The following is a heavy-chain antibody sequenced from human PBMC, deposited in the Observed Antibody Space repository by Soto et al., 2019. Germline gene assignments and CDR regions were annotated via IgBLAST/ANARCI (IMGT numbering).Heavy chain of an antibody. J-gene: IGHJ6*02. Sequence: QVQLQESGPGLVKPSQTLSLTCTVSGDSITTSDYYWNWIRQSPGKGLEWIASIDYSGNTYYNPSLNSRVVISADTSKNLFSLKLRSVTAADTALYFCARDGLYYYGFDVWGQGTTVTVSS. CDR1: GDSITTSDYY. V-gene: IGHV4-30-4*01. CDR3: ARDGLYYYGFDV. CDR2: IDYSGNT.